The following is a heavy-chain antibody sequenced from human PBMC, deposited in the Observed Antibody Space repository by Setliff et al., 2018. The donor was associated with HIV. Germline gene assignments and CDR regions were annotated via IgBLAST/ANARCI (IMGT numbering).Heavy chain of an antibody. CDR2: VYGDGSYT. Sequence: PGGSLRLSCAASGFGFSNFAMSWVRQAPGKGLELVSAVYGDGSYTYYVDSVKGRFTISRDNSQNALYLQMNSLRVDDTAIYYCATDNFSKGDYWGQGTLVTVSS. V-gene: IGHV3-23*03. D-gene: IGHD4-4*01. CDR3: ATDNFSKGDY. J-gene: IGHJ4*02. CDR1: GFGFSNFA.